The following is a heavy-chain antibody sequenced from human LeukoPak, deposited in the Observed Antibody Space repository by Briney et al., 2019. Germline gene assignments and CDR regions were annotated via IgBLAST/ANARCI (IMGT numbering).Heavy chain of an antibody. Sequence: GGSLRLSCAASGFSFGSYGMHWVRQAPGKGLEWVAFIRYGGSHQFYADSVRGRFTISRDNPKNTLYLQMNSLRGEDTAVYFYARDSGTWFYLQDWGQGTLVTVSS. CDR1: GFSFGSYG. CDR2: IRYGGSHQ. V-gene: IGHV3-30*02. J-gene: IGHJ1*01. CDR3: ARDSGTWFYLQD. D-gene: IGHD2/OR15-2a*01.